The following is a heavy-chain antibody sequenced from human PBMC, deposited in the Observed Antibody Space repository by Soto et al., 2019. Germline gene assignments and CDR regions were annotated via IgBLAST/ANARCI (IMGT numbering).Heavy chain of an antibody. CDR1: GFPFSTFY. CDR2: IWFDGSNK. V-gene: IGHV3-33*01. Sequence: GGSLRLSCAASGFPFSTFYMHWLRQAPGKGLEWVAVIWFDGSNKYYADSFQGQVTISADKSISTAYLQWSSLKASDTAMYYCARLGPHCISSSCYLDYWGQGTLVTVSS. CDR3: ARLGPHCISSSCYLDY. D-gene: IGHD2-2*01. J-gene: IGHJ4*02.